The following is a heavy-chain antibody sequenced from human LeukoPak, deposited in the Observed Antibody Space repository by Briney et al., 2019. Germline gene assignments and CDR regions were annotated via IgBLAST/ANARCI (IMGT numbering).Heavy chain of an antibody. Sequence: GGSLRLSCAASGFTFSSYWMYWVRQAPGKGLAWVSHINTDGSSTTYADSVKGRFTISRDNAKNTVYLQMNSLRAEDTAVYYCARVLAVAGTGAFDIWGQGTMVTVPS. CDR2: INTDGSST. J-gene: IGHJ3*02. V-gene: IGHV3-74*01. CDR1: GFTFSSYW. CDR3: ARVLAVAGTGAFDI. D-gene: IGHD6-19*01.